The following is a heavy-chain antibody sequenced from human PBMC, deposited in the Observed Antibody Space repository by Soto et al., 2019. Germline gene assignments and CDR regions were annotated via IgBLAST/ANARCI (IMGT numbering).Heavy chain of an antibody. CDR3: ARHDSSGFIDY. Sequence: QMPGKGLEWMGIIYPGDSDTRYSPSFQGQVTISADKSISTAYLQWGSLKASDTAMYYCARHDSSGFIDYWGQGTLVTVSS. V-gene: IGHV5-51*01. CDR2: IYPGDSDT. D-gene: IGHD6-19*01. J-gene: IGHJ4*02.